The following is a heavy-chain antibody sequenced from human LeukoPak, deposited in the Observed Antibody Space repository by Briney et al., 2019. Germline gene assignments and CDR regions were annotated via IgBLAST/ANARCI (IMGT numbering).Heavy chain of an antibody. V-gene: IGHV1-18*01. Sequence: AASVKVSCKASGYTFTSYGISWVRQAPGQGLEWMGWISAYNGNTNYAQKFQGRVTMSTDTSTSTAYMELRSLTFDDTAIYYCAKDWHILTGRNCFDPWGQGTLVTVSS. J-gene: IGHJ5*02. CDR1: GYTFTSYG. CDR2: ISAYNGNT. D-gene: IGHD3-9*01. CDR3: AKDWHILTGRNCFDP.